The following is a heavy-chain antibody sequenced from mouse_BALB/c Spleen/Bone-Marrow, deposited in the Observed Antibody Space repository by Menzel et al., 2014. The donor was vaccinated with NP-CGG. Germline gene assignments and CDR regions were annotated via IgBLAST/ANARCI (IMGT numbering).Heavy chain of an antibody. CDR3: ARVGLRLPYYFDY. Sequence: QVQLQQSGPQVVRPGASVKISCKASGYSFTSYWMHWVKQRPGQGLEWIGMIDPSDSETRLNQKFKDKATLTVDKSSSTAYMQLSSPTSEDFAVYYCARVGLRLPYYFDYWGQGTTLTVSS. CDR1: GYSFTSYW. CDR2: IDPSDSET. V-gene: IGHV1S127*01. J-gene: IGHJ2*01. D-gene: IGHD1-2*01.